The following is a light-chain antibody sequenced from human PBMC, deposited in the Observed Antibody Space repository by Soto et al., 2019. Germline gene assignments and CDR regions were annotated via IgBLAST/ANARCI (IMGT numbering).Light chain of an antibody. CDR2: TAS. CDR1: QTISTY. Sequence: DVQMTQSPSSLSASVGDTVTITCRASQTISTYLNWYQQKPGKAPNLLIYTASSLQSGVPSRFSGSGARTAFTLTISSLHPEDLATYYCQQSYSMPYTFGQGNKLEIK. J-gene: IGKJ2*01. V-gene: IGKV1-39*01. CDR3: QQSYSMPYT.